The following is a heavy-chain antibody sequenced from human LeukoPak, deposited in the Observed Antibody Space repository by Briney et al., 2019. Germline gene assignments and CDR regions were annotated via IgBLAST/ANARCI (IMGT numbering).Heavy chain of an antibody. CDR1: GYSISSGYY. D-gene: IGHD3-22*01. CDR3: ARVVQSTDSSGFYLPEYFQH. V-gene: IGHV4-38-2*02. CDR2: IYHSGST. Sequence: KASETLSLTCTVSGYSISSGYYWGWIRQPPGKGLEWIASIYHSGSTYYNPSLKSRVTISVDTSKDQFSLKLRSVTAADTAVYYCARVVQSTDSSGFYLPEYFQHWGQGTLVTVSS. J-gene: IGHJ1*01.